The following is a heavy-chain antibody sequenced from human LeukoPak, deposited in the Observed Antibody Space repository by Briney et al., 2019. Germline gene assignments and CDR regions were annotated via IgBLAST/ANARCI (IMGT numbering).Heavy chain of an antibody. CDR1: GFTFDTYS. Sequence: GGTLRLSCAASGFTFDTYSMNWFRQAPGKGLEWVAYISFSSTTIFYADFVKGRFTISRDNAQNSLYLQMSSLRAEDTAVYYCARVPHDYSDYVAYWGQGTLVTVSS. CDR3: ARVPHDYSDYVAY. V-gene: IGHV3-48*04. CDR2: ISFSSTTI. J-gene: IGHJ4*02. D-gene: IGHD4-11*01.